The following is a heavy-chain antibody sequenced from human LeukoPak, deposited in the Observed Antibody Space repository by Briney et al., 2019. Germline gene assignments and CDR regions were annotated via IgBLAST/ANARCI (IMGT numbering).Heavy chain of an antibody. CDR3: AKDWKRWLQLSDAFDI. J-gene: IGHJ3*02. CDR1: GFTFSSYA. D-gene: IGHD5-24*01. Sequence: GGSLRLSCAASGFTFSSYAMHWVRQAPGKGLEWVAVISYDGSNKYYADSVKGRFTISRDNSKNTLYLQMNSLRAEDTAVYYCAKDWKRWLQLSDAFDIWGQGTMVTVSS. CDR2: ISYDGSNK. V-gene: IGHV3-30*04.